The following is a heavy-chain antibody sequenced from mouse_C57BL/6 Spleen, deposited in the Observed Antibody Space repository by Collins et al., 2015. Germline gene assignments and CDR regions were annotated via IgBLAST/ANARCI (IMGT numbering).Heavy chain of an antibody. D-gene: IGHD1-1*01. CDR2: INPDSSTI. CDR1: GIDFSRYW. CDR3: ARREGYYGRWYFDV. Sequence: EVKLLQSGGGLVQPGGSLKLSCAASGIDFSRYWMSWVRRAPGKGLEWIGEINPDSSTINYAPSLKDKFIISRDNAKNTLYLQMSKVRSEDTALYYCARREGYYGRWYFDVWGTGTTVTVSP. J-gene: IGHJ1*03. V-gene: IGHV4-1*01.